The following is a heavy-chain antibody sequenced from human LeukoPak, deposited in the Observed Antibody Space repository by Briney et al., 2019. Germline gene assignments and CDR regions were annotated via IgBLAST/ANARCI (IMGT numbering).Heavy chain of an antibody. CDR3: AGSSGDSSSWYIFHI. CDR2: IGTAGDT. Sequence: PGGSLRLSCVGSGFTFRRYDLHWVRQGLGKGLEWVSSIGTAGDTYYPVSVKGRFTISRDDDKNSFYLQMNSLRAEDTAVYYCAGSSGDSSSWYIFHIWGQGTILTVSS. J-gene: IGHJ3*02. D-gene: IGHD6-13*01. V-gene: IGHV3-13*04. CDR1: GFTFRRYD.